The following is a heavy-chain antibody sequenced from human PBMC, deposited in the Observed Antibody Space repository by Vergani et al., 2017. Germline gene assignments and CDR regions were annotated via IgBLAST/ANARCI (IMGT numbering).Heavy chain of an antibody. CDR1: GFTFSNAW. CDR3: TTRNRHFYGGLRSWFDP. D-gene: IGHD4-23*01. Sequence: EVQLVESGGGLVKPGGSLRLSCAASGFTFSNAWMSWVRQAPGKGLEWVGRINSKTDGGTTDYAAPVKGRFTISRDDSKNTLYLQMNSLKTEDTSVYYCTTRNRHFYGGLRSWFDPWGQGTLVTVSS. CDR2: INSKTDGGTT. V-gene: IGHV3-15*01. J-gene: IGHJ5*02.